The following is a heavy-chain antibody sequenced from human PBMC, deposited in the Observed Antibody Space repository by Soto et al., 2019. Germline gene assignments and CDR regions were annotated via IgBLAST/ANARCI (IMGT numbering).Heavy chain of an antibody. D-gene: IGHD6-19*01. J-gene: IGHJ4*02. CDR3: ASPYQYSSGRHFDY. CDR1: GGSFSGYY. Sequence: PSETLSLTCAVYGGSFSGYYWSWIRQPPGKGLEWIGEINHSGSTNYNPSLKSRVTISVDTSKNQFSLKLSSVTAADTAVYYCASPYQYSSGRHFDYWGQGTLVTVSS. CDR2: INHSGST. V-gene: IGHV4-34*01.